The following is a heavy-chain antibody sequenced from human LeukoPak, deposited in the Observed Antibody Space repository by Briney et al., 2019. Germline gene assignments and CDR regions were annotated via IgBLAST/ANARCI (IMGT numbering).Heavy chain of an antibody. Sequence: PSETLSLTCAVYGGSFSGYYWSWIRQPPGKGPEWIGEINHSGSTNYNPSLKSRVTISVDTSKNQFSLKLSSVTAADTAVYYCARVFGIDWSFDYWGQGTLVTVSS. CDR2: INHSGST. CDR1: GGSFSGYY. V-gene: IGHV4-34*01. CDR3: ARVFGIDWSFDY. J-gene: IGHJ4*02. D-gene: IGHD3-9*01.